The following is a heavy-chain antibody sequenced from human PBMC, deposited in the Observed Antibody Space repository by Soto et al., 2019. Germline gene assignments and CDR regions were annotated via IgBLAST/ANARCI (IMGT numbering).Heavy chain of an antibody. J-gene: IGHJ3*02. Sequence: ASVKVSCKASGGTFSSYTINWVRQAPGQGLEWMGRIIPILGIANYAQKFQGRVTITADKSTSTAYMELSSLRSEDTAVYYCARSGGNEPTGDGAFDIWGQGTMVTVSS. V-gene: IGHV1-69*02. CDR1: GGTFSSYT. CDR3: ARSGGNEPTGDGAFDI. D-gene: IGHD1-1*01. CDR2: IIPILGIA.